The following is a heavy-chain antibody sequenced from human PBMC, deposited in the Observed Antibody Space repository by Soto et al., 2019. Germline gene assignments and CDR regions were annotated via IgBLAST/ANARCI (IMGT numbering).Heavy chain of an antibody. CDR1: GGTFSYFA. CDR3: ASVPDPEGFGGSYFDF. Sequence: SVKVSCKAFGGTFSYFAISWVRQAPGQGLEWMAGILPIFGTADYAQKFQDRLTITADASTNTAYMELRSLRSDDTAVYYCASVPDPEGFGGSYFDFWGPG. CDR2: ILPIFGTA. J-gene: IGHJ4*02. V-gene: IGHV1-69*13. D-gene: IGHD3-16*01.